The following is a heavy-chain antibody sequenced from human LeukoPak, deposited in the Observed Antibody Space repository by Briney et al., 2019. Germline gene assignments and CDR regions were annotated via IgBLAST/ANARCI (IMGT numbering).Heavy chain of an antibody. CDR2: ISSSGETT. CDR3: ARPDH. V-gene: IGHV3-48*03. Sequence: PGGSLRLSCAASGFTFTSYEMSWVRQAPGKGLEWMSYISSSGETTYYADSVKGRFTIFRDNSKNSVDLQMNSLRAEDTASYYCARPDHWGRGTLVTVSS. CDR1: GFTFTSYE. J-gene: IGHJ4*02. D-gene: IGHD1-14*01.